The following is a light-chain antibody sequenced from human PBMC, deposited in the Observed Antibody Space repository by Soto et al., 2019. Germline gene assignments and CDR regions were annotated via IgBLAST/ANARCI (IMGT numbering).Light chain of an antibody. J-gene: IGLJ1*01. CDR1: KNDIGVYDF. Sequence: SALTQPPSASGSPGQSVSISCTGTKNDIGVYDFVSSYQHHPGKAPRLIIYEVVQRPSGVPDRFSGSNSGNTASLTVSGLQAADEADYFCKSYAGSNTYVFGSGTKV. CDR3: KSYAGSNTYV. CDR2: EVV. V-gene: IGLV2-8*01.